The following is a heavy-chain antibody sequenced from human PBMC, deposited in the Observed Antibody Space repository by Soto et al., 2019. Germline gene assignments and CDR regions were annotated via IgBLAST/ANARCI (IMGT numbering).Heavy chain of an antibody. Sequence: GGSLRLSCAASGFTFSSYAMSWVRQAPGKGLEWVSAISGSGGSTYYADSVKGRFTVSRDNSKNTLYLQMNSLRAEDTAVYYCAKVRVRGGYYYYGMDVWGQGTTVTVS. J-gene: IGHJ6*02. V-gene: IGHV3-23*01. CDR2: ISGSGGST. CDR3: AKVRVRGGYYYYGMDV. D-gene: IGHD3-10*01. CDR1: GFTFSSYA.